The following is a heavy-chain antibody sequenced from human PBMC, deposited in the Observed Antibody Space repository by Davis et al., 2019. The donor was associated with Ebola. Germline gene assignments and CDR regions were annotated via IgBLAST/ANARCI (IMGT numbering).Heavy chain of an antibody. Sequence: GESLKTPCAASGFTFSSYGMHWVRQAPGKGLEWVAVTSYDGSNKYYANPVKGRFLISRDNSKNTLYLQMNSLRAEDTAVYYGAKEFEEMVAALSYYYYGMDVWGQGTTVTVSS. J-gene: IGHJ6*02. CDR2: TSYDGSNK. V-gene: IGHV3-30*18. CDR1: GFTFSSYG. CDR3: AKEFEEMVAALSYYYYGMDV. D-gene: IGHD2-15*01.